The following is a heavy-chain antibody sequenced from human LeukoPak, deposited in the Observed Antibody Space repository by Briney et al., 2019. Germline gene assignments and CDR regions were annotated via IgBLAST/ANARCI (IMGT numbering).Heavy chain of an antibody. CDR3: ARDWVLMDV. D-gene: IGHD1-1*01. CDR1: GFNLSDYY. V-gene: IGHV3-11*04. CDR2: ISRSDSTI. Sequence: GGSLRLSCAASGFNLSDYYMTWIRQAPGKGLEWVSYISRSDSTIYYADSVKGRFTISRDNSKNTLYLQMNSLRAEDTAVYYCARDWVLMDVWGKGTTVTVSS. J-gene: IGHJ6*03.